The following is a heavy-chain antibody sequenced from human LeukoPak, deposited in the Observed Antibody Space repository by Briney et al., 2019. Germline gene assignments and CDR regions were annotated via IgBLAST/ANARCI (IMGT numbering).Heavy chain of an antibody. V-gene: IGHV3-23*01. J-gene: IGHJ4*02. D-gene: IGHD6-13*01. CDR2: ISGSGAST. CDR3: AKHLGYTSSCPDY. Sequence: GGSLRLSCAASGFTFSSNGMSWVRQAPGKGLEWVSAISGSGASTYYADSVKGRFTISKDNSKNTLYLQVSSLRAEDTAVYYCAKHLGYTSSCPDYWGQGTLVTVSS. CDR1: GFTFSSNG.